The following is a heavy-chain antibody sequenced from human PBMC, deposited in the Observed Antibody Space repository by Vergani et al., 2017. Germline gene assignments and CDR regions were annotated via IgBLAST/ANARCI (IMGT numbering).Heavy chain of an antibody. CDR2: IYQSGST. J-gene: IGHJ5*02. CDR3: AREAARPGVVWFDP. CDR1: GYSISSGYY. D-gene: IGHD3-3*01. V-gene: IGHV4-38-2*02. Sequence: QVQLQESGPGLVKSSETLSLTCAVSGYSISSGYYWGWIRQSPGKGLEWIGSIYQSGSTYYNPSLKSRVTISIDTSKNQFSLRLRSMTAADTAVYYCAREAARPGVVWFDPWGQGTLVTVSS.